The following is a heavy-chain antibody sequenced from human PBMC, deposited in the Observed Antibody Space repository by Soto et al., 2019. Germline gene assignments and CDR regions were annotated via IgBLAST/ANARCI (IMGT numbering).Heavy chain of an antibody. CDR2: IYYSGST. Sequence: QVQLQESGPGLVKPSETLSLTCTVSGGSISSYYWSWIRQPPGKGLEWIGYIYYSGSTNYNPSLKSRVTISVDTSKNLFSLKLSSVTAADTAVYYCASGRVAGTSYWGQGTLVTVSS. CDR1: GGSISSYY. CDR3: ASGRVAGTSY. D-gene: IGHD6-19*01. J-gene: IGHJ4*02. V-gene: IGHV4-59*01.